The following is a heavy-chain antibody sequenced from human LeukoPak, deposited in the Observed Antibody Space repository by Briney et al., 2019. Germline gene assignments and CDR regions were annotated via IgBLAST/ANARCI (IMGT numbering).Heavy chain of an antibody. Sequence: PSETLSLTCTVSGGSISSSSYYWGWIRQPPGKGLEWIGSIYYSGSTYYNPSLKSRVTISVDTSKNQLSLKLSSVTAADTAVYYCARARARLWGFDYWGQGTLVTVSS. CDR1: GGSISSSSYY. CDR2: IYYSGST. J-gene: IGHJ4*02. V-gene: IGHV4-39*01. CDR3: ARARARLWGFDY. D-gene: IGHD5-18*01.